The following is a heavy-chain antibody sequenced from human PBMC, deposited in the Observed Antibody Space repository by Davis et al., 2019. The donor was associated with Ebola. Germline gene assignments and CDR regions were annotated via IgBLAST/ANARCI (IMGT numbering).Heavy chain of an antibody. CDR3: AVVTGSWSYYYGMDV. CDR2: IIPIFGTA. CDR1: GYTFTTYW. J-gene: IGHJ6*02. D-gene: IGHD1-20*01. V-gene: IGHV1-69*06. Sequence: SVKASCKTSGYTFTTYWIHWVRQAPGQGLEWMGGIIPIFGTANYAQKFQGRVTITADKSTSTAYMELSSLRSEDTAVYYCAVVTGSWSYYYGMDVWGQGTTVTVSS.